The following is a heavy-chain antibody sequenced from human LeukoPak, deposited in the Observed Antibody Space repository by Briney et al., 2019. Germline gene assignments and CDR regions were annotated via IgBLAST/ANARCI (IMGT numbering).Heavy chain of an antibody. J-gene: IGHJ4*02. CDR3: ARDLEALAAIDY. V-gene: IGHV1-2*06. CDR2: INPNSGGT. CDR1: GYSFTGYY. D-gene: IGHD2-15*01. Sequence: ASVKVSCKVSGYSFTGYYIHWVRQAPGQGLEWMGRINPNSGGTNYAQKFQVRLTMTRDTSISTAYMELSRLTSDDTAVYFCARDLEALAAIDYWGQGTLVTVSS.